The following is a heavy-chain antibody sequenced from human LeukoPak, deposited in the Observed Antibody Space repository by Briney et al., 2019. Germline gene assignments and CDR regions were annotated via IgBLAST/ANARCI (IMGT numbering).Heavy chain of an antibody. D-gene: IGHD2-21*02. CDR2: ISETGGST. CDR1: GFTFGNFA. CDR3: ARELSVTGRKYYFDY. V-gene: IGHV3-23*01. J-gene: IGHJ4*02. Sequence: GGSLRLSCAASGFTFGNFALGWVRQAPGKGLEWVSSISETGGSTSYGDSVKGRFAISRGNSKNTLYLQMSSLRVEDTALYYCARELSVTGRKYYFDYWGQGTLVTVSS.